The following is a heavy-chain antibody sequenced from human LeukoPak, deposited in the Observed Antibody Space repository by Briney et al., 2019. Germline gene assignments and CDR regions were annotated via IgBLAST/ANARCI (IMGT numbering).Heavy chain of an antibody. Sequence: TGGSLRLSCAASGFTFSSYGMHWVRQAPGKGLEWVAVIWYDGSNKYYADSVKGRFTISRDNSKNTLYLQMNSLRAEDTAVYYCARPGDTAMVGNAFDIWGQGTMVTVSS. D-gene: IGHD5-18*01. J-gene: IGHJ3*02. CDR2: IWYDGSNK. CDR1: GFTFSSYG. V-gene: IGHV3-33*01. CDR3: ARPGDTAMVGNAFDI.